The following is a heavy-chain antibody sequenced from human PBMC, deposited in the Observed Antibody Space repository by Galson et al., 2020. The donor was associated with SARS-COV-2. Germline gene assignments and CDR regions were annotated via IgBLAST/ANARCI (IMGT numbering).Heavy chain of an antibody. CDR2: IWYDESKK. J-gene: IGHJ4*02. CDR1: GFTFSNYG. CDR3: ARDYCSTTTCLDF. V-gene: IGHV3-33*01. D-gene: IGHD2-2*01. Sequence: GGSLRLSCAASGFTFSNYGMVWVRQAPGKGLEWVAIIWYDESKKYYADPVKGRFTISRDDSKNTLYLQMNSLRAEYTAVYYCARDYCSTTTCLDFWGQGTLVTVSS.